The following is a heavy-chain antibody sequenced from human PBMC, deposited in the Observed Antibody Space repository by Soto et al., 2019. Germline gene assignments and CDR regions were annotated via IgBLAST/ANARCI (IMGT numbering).Heavy chain of an antibody. V-gene: IGHV3-23*01. CDR3: AKVPSPHHPWYFDL. Sequence: EVQLLESGGGLVQPGGSLRLSCAASGFTFSSNGMAWVRQPPGKGLEWVSVIYANGGTTYYADSVRGRFTISRDNPKNTLYLQMNSLRAEDMAIYYCAKVPSPHHPWYFDLWGRGTLVPVSS. CDR1: GFTFSSNG. CDR2: IYANGGTT. J-gene: IGHJ2*01.